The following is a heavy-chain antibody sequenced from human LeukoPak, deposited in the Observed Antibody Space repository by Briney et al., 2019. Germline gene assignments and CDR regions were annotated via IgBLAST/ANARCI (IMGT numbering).Heavy chain of an antibody. CDR1: GGSISSYY. J-gene: IGHJ1*01. CDR3: ARGRLRRLPFRH. Sequence: SETLSLTCTVSGGSISSYYWSWIRQPPGKGLEWIGYIYYSGSTNYNPSLKSRVTISVDTSKNQFSLKLSSVTAADTAVYYCARGRLRRLPFRHWGQGTLVTVSS. D-gene: IGHD5-12*01. CDR2: IYYSGST. V-gene: IGHV4-59*08.